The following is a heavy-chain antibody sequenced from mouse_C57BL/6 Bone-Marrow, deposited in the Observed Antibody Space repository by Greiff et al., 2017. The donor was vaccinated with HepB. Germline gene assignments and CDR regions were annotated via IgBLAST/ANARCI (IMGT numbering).Heavy chain of an antibody. CDR2: IDPENGDT. V-gene: IGHV14-4*01. CDR1: GFNIKDDY. J-gene: IGHJ2*01. Sequence: EVKLQQSGAELVRPGASVKLSCTASGFNIKDDYMHWVKQRPEQGLEWIGWIDPENGDTEYASKFQGKATITADTSSNTAYLQISSLTSEDTAVYYCTTGSYDYDEDYWGQGTTLTVSS. D-gene: IGHD2-4*01. CDR3: TTGSYDYDEDY.